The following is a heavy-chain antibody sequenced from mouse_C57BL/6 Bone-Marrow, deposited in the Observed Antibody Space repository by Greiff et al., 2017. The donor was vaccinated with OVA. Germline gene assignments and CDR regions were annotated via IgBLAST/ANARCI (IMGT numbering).Heavy chain of an antibody. CDR2: IDPENGDT. V-gene: IGHV14-4*01. CDR3: TTGDSHYFDY. J-gene: IGHJ2*01. CDR1: GFNIKDDY. Sequence: VTLKESGAELVRPGASVKLSCTASGFNIKDDYMHWVKQRPEQGLEWIGWIDPENGDTEYASKFQGKATITADTSSNTAYLQLSSLTSEDTAVYYCTTGDSHYFDYWGQGTTLTVSS.